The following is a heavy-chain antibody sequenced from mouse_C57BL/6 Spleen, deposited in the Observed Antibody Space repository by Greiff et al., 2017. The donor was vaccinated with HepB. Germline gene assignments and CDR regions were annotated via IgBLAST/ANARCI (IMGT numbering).Heavy chain of an antibody. Sequence: EVQLQQSGPELVKPGASVKMSCKASGYTFTDYNMHWVKQSHGKSLEWIGYINPNNGGTSYNQKFKGKATLTVNKSSSTAYMELRSLTSEDSAVYYCARSWGGWSPFDYWGQGTTLTVSS. CDR3: ARSWGGWSPFDY. J-gene: IGHJ2*01. D-gene: IGHD2-3*01. CDR2: INPNNGGT. CDR1: GYTFTDYN. V-gene: IGHV1-22*01.